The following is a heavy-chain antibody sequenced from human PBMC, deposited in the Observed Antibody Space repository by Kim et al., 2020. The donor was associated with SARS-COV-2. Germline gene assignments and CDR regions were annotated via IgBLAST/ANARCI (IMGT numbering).Heavy chain of an antibody. D-gene: IGHD3-22*01. V-gene: IGHV4-61*02. Sequence: SETLSLTCTVSGGSISSGSYYWSWIRQPAGKGLEWIGRIYTSGSTNYNPSLKSRVTISVDTSKNQFSLKLSSVTAADTAVYYCARESMIVVVTAYYFDYWGQGTLVTVSS. CDR3: ARESMIVVVTAYYFDY. CDR1: GGSISSGSYY. CDR2: IYTSGST. J-gene: IGHJ4*02.